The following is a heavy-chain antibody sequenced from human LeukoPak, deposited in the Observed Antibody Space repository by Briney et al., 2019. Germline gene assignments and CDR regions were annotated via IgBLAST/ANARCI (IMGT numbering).Heavy chain of an antibody. D-gene: IGHD6-19*01. V-gene: IGHV3-23*01. J-gene: IGHJ4*02. CDR2: ISGGTGST. CDR1: GFTFSTYA. Sequence: GGSLRLSCATSGFTFSTYAMSWVRQAPGKGLEWVSAISGGTGSTYYADSVKGRFTISRDNSKNTLYLQMNTLRAEDTAVYYCAKGRAAVADTDDDYWGQGTLVTVSS. CDR3: AKGRAAVADTDDDY.